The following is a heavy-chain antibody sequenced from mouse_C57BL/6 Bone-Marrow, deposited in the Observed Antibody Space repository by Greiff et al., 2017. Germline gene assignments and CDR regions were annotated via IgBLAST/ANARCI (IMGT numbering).Heavy chain of an antibody. D-gene: IGHD1-1*01. CDR2: IHPNSGST. Sequence: VQLQQPGAELVKPGASVKLSCKASGYTFTSYWMHWVKQRPGQGLEWIGMIHPNSGSTNYNEKFKSKATLTVDTSSSTAYMQLSSLTSEDSAVYYCARPYDYGTFIDYWGQGTSVTDSS. V-gene: IGHV1-64*01. J-gene: IGHJ4*01. CDR3: ARPYDYGTFIDY. CDR1: GYTFTSYW.